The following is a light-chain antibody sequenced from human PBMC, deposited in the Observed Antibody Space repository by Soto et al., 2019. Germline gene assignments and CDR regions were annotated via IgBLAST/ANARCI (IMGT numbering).Light chain of an antibody. V-gene: IGKV3-20*01. CDR1: QSVSSD. Sequence: EIVMTQSPAALSVSPGERVTLSCRASQSVSSDLAWYQQKPGLTPRLLIYGASSRATGIPDRFSGSGSGTDFTLTISRLEPEDFAVYYCQQYDSSRLTFGGGTKVDIK. CDR2: GAS. CDR3: QQYDSSRLT. J-gene: IGKJ4*01.